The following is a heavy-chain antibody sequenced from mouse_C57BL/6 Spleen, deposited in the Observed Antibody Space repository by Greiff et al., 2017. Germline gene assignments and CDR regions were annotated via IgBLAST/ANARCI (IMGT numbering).Heavy chain of an antibody. V-gene: IGHV5-6*01. CDR3: ARPPYDYDAYYYAMDY. CDR2: ISSGGSYT. J-gene: IGHJ4*01. D-gene: IGHD2-4*01. Sequence: ELKLMEPGGALVKPGGSLKLPCAASGFTFSSYGLSWVRQTPAKGLGWVATISSGGSYTYYPASVKGRFTISRDNAKNTLYLQMSSLKSEDTAMYYCARPPYDYDAYYYAMDYWGQGTSVTVSS. CDR1: GFTFSSYG.